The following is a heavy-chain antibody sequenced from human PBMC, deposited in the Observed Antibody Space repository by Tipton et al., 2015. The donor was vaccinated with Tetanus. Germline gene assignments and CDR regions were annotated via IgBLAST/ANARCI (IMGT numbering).Heavy chain of an antibody. J-gene: IGHJ4*02. D-gene: IGHD6-25*01. V-gene: IGHV3-30*03. CDR2: ISFDGSNK. CDR3: ASGSALDY. Sequence: SLRLSCAASGFTFSSFGMHWVRQAPGRGLEWVAGISFDGSNKYYADSVKDRITISRDNSKSSLYLQMNSLRAEDTAVYSCASGSALDYWGPGTLVTVSS. CDR1: GFTFSSFG.